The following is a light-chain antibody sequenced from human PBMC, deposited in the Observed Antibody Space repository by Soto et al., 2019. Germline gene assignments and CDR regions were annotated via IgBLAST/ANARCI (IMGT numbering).Light chain of an antibody. CDR3: QQVKTYPRT. Sequence: VMTQSPVTLSVSPGETATLSCKASQNILRTLAWYQQKPGQPPRLLIYGASTRVTGIPARFSGNGSGTEFTLTISSLQSEDFATYYCQQVKTYPRTFGGGTKVDIK. CDR2: GAS. V-gene: IGKV3D-15*01. J-gene: IGKJ4*01. CDR1: QNILRT.